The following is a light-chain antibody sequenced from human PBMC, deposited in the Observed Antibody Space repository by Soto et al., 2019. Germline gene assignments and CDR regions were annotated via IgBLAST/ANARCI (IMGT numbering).Light chain of an antibody. CDR3: QQNNSYSWT. J-gene: IGKJ1*01. V-gene: IGKV1-5*01. CDR1: QSISSW. CDR2: DAS. Sequence: DIHMTQSPSSVSACVSDRGSTSFLASQSISSWLAWYQQKPGKAPKLLIYDASSLESGVPSRFSGSGSGTEFTLTISSLQPHDFATYYCQQNNSYSWTFGRGTKVDIK.